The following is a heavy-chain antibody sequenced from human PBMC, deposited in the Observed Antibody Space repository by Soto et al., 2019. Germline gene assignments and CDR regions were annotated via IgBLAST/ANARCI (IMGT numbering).Heavy chain of an antibody. Sequence: QVQLQESGPGLVRPSQTLSLTCTVSGGSISSEYYHWTWIRQAPGKGLEWIGYIHYSGSVHYNPSLQSRLTMSVDTSKNLFSLKLSSVTVADTAVYFCAREDDGGDRDYYGLDVWGQGTTVTVSS. CDR3: AREDDGGDRDYYGLDV. J-gene: IGHJ6*02. CDR1: GGSISSEYYH. V-gene: IGHV4-30-4*01. CDR2: IHYSGSV. D-gene: IGHD2-21*02.